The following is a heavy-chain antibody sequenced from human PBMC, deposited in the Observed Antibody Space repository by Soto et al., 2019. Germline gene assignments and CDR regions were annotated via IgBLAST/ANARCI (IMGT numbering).Heavy chain of an antibody. V-gene: IGHV3-23*01. CDR2: ISGSGGST. CDR1: GFTFSSYA. Sequence: PGGSLRLSCAASGFTFSSYAMSWVHQAPGKALEWVSAISGSGGSTYYADSVKGRFTISRDNSKNTLYLQMNSLRAEDTAVYYCAKGYYYDSSGLNAFDIWGQGTMVTVSS. J-gene: IGHJ3*02. CDR3: AKGYYYDSSGLNAFDI. D-gene: IGHD3-22*01.